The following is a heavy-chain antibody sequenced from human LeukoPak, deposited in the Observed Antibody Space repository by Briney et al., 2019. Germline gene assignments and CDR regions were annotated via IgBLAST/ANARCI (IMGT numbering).Heavy chain of an antibody. CDR1: GYTFTSYG. D-gene: IGHD3-10*01. J-gene: IGHJ4*02. CDR3: ARGFPTYYYGSGSSVFDY. V-gene: IGHV1-18*01. Sequence: GASVKVSCKASGYTFTSYGISWVRQAPGQGLEWMGWISAYNGNTNYAQKFQGRVTMTRNTSISTAYMELSSLRSEDTAVYYCARGFPTYYYGSGSSVFDYWGQGTLVTVSS. CDR2: ISAYNGNT.